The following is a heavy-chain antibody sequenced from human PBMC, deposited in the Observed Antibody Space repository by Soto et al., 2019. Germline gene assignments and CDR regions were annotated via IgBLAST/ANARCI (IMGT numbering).Heavy chain of an antibody. Sequence: QVQLVESGGGVVQPGRSLRLSCAASGFTFSTYAMHWVRQPPGKGLEWVAVISYVGTNKYYADSVKGRFTISRDNSENTLSVQMNSLRVEDTAVYYCARDKGGGYCTGGTCSHYYYGMDVWGQGTTVTVAS. V-gene: IGHV3-30-3*01. J-gene: IGHJ6*02. CDR1: GFTFSTYA. D-gene: IGHD2-8*02. CDR2: ISYVGTNK. CDR3: ARDKGGGYCTGGTCSHYYYGMDV.